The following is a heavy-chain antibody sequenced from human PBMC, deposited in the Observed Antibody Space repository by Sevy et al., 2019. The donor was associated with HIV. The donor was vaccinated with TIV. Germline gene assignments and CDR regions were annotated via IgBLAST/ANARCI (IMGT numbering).Heavy chain of an antibody. CDR1: GDTFNNSA. J-gene: IGHJ4*02. CDR3: AGKSGTYYLYYFEY. Sequence: ASVKVSCKASGDTFNNSALSWLRQAPGQGLEWMGAVNPIFGTANYALKFQGSVTLTADVSTSTAYMELTSLRSEDTACSYCAGKSGTYYLYYFEYWGQGTLVTVSS. CDR2: VNPIFGTA. D-gene: IGHD3-10*01. V-gene: IGHV1-69*13.